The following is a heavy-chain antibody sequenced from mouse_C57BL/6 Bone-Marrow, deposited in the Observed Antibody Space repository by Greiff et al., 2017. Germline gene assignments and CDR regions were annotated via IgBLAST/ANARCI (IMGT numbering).Heavy chain of an antibody. D-gene: IGHD1-1*01. J-gene: IGHJ3*01. V-gene: IGHV1-69*01. CDR1: GYTFTSYW. CDR2: IDPSDSYT. Sequence: QVQLQQPGAELVMPGASVKLSCKASGYTFTSYWMHWVKQRPGQGLEWIGEIDPSDSYTNYNQKFKGKSTLTVDKSSSTAYMQLSSLTSEDSAVYYCARGRRTGDPWFAYWGQGTLVTVSA. CDR3: ARGRRTGDPWFAY.